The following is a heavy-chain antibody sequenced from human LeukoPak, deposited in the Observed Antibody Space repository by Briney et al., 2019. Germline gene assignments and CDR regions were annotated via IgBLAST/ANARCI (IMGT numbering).Heavy chain of an antibody. V-gene: IGHV3-48*03. Sequence: LRLSCXASGFTFSSYEMNWVRQAPGKGLEWVSYISSSGSTIYYADSVKGRFTISRDNAKNSLYLQMNSLRAEDTAVYYCARELTLYFDYWGQGTLVTVSS. CDR2: ISSSGSTI. CDR3: ARELTLYFDY. J-gene: IGHJ4*02. CDR1: GFTFSSYE.